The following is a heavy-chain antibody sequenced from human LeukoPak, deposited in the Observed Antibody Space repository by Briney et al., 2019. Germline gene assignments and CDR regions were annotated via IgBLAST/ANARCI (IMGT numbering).Heavy chain of an antibody. CDR2: IKPDSGGT. CDR1: GYTFTGYY. CDR3: AREGGTYRDFDH. D-gene: IGHD1-26*01. Sequence: ASVKVSCKASGYTFTGYYMHWVRQAPGQGLEWMGWIKPDSGGTNYAQKFQGRVTMTRDTSITTAYMELSRLTSDDAAVYYCAREGGTYRDFDHWGQGTPVTVSS. V-gene: IGHV1-2*02. J-gene: IGHJ4*02.